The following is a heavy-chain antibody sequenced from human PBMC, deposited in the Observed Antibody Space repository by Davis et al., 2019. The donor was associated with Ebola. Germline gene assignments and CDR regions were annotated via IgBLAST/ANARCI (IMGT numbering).Heavy chain of an antibody. CDR2: IWYDGSNK. J-gene: IGHJ4*02. CDR1: GFTFSSYW. D-gene: IGHD1-26*01. Sequence: PGGSLRLSCAASGFTFSSYWMHWVRQAPGKGLEWVAVIWYDGSNKYYADSVKGRFTISRDNSKNTLYLQMNSLRAEDTAVYYCARDFSGSYPFDYWGQGTLVTVSS. V-gene: IGHV3-33*08. CDR3: ARDFSGSYPFDY.